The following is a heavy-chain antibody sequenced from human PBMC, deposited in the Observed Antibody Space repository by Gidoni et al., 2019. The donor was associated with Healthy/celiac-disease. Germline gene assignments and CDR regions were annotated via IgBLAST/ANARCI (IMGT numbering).Heavy chain of an antibody. Sequence: AASGFTFSSYAMHWVRQAPGKGLEWVAVISYDGSNKYYADSVKGRFTISRDNSKNTLYLQMNSLRAEDTAVYYCARDLYGDYYFDYWGQGTLVTVSS. CDR2: ISYDGSNK. CDR3: ARDLYGDYYFDY. V-gene: IGHV3-30-3*01. D-gene: IGHD4-17*01. J-gene: IGHJ4*02. CDR1: GFTFSSYA.